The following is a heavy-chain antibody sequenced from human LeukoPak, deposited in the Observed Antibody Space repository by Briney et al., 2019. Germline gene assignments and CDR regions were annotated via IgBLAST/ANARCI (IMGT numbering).Heavy chain of an antibody. V-gene: IGHV3-74*01. D-gene: IGHD4-17*01. CDR1: GFTFSSYW. J-gene: IGHJ4*02. CDR3: ARGGDYKNDY. CDR2: INGAGSSI. Sequence: GGSLRLSCAASGFTFSSYWMHWVRQTPGKGLVWVSRINGAGSSISYANSVKGRVTISRDNAKNTLYLQMNNLRAEDTAVYYCARGGDYKNDYWGQGTLVTVSS.